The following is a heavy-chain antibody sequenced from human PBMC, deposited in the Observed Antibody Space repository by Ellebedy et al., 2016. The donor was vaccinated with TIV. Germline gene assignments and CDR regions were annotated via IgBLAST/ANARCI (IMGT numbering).Heavy chain of an antibody. CDR2: IRGKTYGGTT. Sequence: PGGSLRLPCAASGFTFSDHHMDWARQAPGKGLEWVGSIRGKTYGGTTEYAGSVKGRFSISRDDSKNSVYLHMNSLKTEDTAVYYCARGNWYCDLWGRGTLVTVSA. CDR3: ARGNWYCDL. V-gene: IGHV3-72*01. CDR1: GFTFSDHH. J-gene: IGHJ2*01.